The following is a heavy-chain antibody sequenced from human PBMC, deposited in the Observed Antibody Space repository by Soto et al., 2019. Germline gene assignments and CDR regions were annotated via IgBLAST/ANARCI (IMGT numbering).Heavy chain of an antibody. V-gene: IGHV3-21*01. D-gene: IGHD2-15*01. Sequence: EVQLVESGGGLVKPGGSLRLSCAASGFTFSSYSMNWVRQAPGKGLEWVSSISSSSSYIYYADSVKGRFTISRDNAKNSLYLQMNSLRAEDTAVYYCARGGAGAYCSRGSCYSIYYWGQGTLVTVSS. CDR1: GFTFSSYS. CDR2: ISSSSSYI. CDR3: ARGGAGAYCSRGSCYSIYY. J-gene: IGHJ4*02.